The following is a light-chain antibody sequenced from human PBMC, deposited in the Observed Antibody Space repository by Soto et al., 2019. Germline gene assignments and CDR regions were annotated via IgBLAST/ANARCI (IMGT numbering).Light chain of an antibody. CDR2: DVS. CDR1: SSDVGGYNY. J-gene: IGLJ1*01. CDR3: SSYTSSSTILFV. Sequence: QSALTQPPSASGSPGQSITISCTGTSSDVGGYNYVSWYQQHPGKAPKLMIYDVSNRPSGVSNRFSGSKSGNTASLTISGLQAEDEDDYYCSSYTSSSTILFVFGAGTKVTVL. V-gene: IGLV2-14*01.